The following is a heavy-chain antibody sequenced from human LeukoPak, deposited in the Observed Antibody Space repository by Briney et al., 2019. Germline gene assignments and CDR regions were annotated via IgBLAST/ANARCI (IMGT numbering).Heavy chain of an antibody. Sequence: GGSLRLSCAASGFTFSSYAMHWVRQAPGKGLEWVAVISYDGSNKYYADSVKGRFTISRDNSKNTLYLQMNSLRAEDTAVYYCAKDHSSSWYSLGYFDYWGQGTLVTVSS. V-gene: IGHV3-30*04. CDR3: AKDHSSSWYSLGYFDY. CDR1: GFTFSSYA. CDR2: ISYDGSNK. D-gene: IGHD6-13*01. J-gene: IGHJ4*02.